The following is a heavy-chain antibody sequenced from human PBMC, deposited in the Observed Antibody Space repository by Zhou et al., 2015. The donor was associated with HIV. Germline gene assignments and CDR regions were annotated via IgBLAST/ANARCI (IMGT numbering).Heavy chain of an antibody. CDR3: ARDLWGSRHAFRPEYYGMDV. Sequence: QVQLVQSGAEVKKPGSSVKVSCKASGGTFSSYAISWVRQAPGQGLEWMGGIIPIFGTANYAQKFQGRVTITADESTSTAYMELSSLRSEDTAVYYCARDLWGSRHAFRPEYYGMDVWGQGTTVTVSS. CDR1: GGTFSSYA. V-gene: IGHV1-69*01. D-gene: IGHD2-2*01. CDR2: IIPIFGTA. J-gene: IGHJ6*02.